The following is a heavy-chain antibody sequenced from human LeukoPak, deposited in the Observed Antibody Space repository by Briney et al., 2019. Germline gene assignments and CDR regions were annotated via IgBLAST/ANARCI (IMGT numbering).Heavy chain of an antibody. Sequence: SVKVSCKASGGTFSSYAISWVRQAPGQGLEWMGRIIPILGIANYAQKFQGRVTITADKSTSTAYMELSSLRSEDTAVYYCARDSIVVVPAATTGDYYYYMDVWGKGTTVTVSS. CDR1: GGTFSSYA. D-gene: IGHD2-2*01. J-gene: IGHJ6*03. CDR3: ARDSIVVVPAATTGDYYYYMDV. CDR2: IIPILGIA. V-gene: IGHV1-69*04.